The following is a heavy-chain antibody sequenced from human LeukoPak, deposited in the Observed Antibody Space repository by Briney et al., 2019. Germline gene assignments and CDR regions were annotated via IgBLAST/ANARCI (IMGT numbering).Heavy chain of an antibody. Sequence: GASVKVSCKASGYTFTDYYIHWVRQAPGQGLEWMGWINPKNGGTKYAQKFQGTVNMTRDTSITTAYMELSSLRSDDTAVFYCARALYSYGSDYFDYWGQGTLVTVSS. V-gene: IGHV1-2*02. CDR2: INPKNGGT. J-gene: IGHJ4*02. D-gene: IGHD5-18*01. CDR3: ARALYSYGSDYFDY. CDR1: GYTFTDYY.